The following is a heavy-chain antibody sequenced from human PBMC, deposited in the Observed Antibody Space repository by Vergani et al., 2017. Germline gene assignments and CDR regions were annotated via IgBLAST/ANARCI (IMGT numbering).Heavy chain of an antibody. CDR3: ASGSGWYVVRDYYYGMAV. D-gene: IGHD6-19*01. Sequence: QVQLPQSGPGLVKPSQTLSLTFAISGHSVSSNIAALTWIRQSPSRGLEWLGRTYYRSKWYKDYEVSVKSRITINPDTAKNQFSLQLNSVTPEDTAVYYCASGSGWYVVRDYYYGMAVWGQGTTVTVPS. J-gene: IGHJ6*02. V-gene: IGHV6-1*01. CDR2: TYYRSKWYK. CDR1: GHSVSSNIAA.